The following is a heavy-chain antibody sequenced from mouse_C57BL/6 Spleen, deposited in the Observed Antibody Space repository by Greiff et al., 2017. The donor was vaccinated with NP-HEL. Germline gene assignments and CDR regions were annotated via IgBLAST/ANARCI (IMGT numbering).Heavy chain of an antibody. CDR3: ARGYDYDGVAY. D-gene: IGHD2-4*01. CDR2: IYPGDGDT. Sequence: VKLMESGAELVKPGASVKISCKASGYAFSSYWMNWVKQRPGKGLEWIGQIYPGDGDTNYNGTFKGKATLTADKSSSPAYMQLSSLTSEDSAVYFGARGYDYDGVAYWGQGTLVTVSA. CDR1: GYAFSSYW. J-gene: IGHJ3*01. V-gene: IGHV1-80*01.